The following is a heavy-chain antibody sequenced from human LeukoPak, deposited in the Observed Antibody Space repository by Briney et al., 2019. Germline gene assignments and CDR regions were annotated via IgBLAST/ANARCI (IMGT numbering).Heavy chain of an antibody. CDR3: ARADDTSRGAFDI. CDR2: INHNGNVN. J-gene: IGHJ3*02. Sequence: GGSLRLSCAASGFTFSSYWMNWARQAPGKGLEWVASINHNGNVNYYVDSVKGRFTISRDNAKNSLYLQMNSLRAEDTAVYYCARADDTSRGAFDIWGQGTMVTVSS. D-gene: IGHD3-22*01. CDR1: GFTFSSYW. V-gene: IGHV3-7*01.